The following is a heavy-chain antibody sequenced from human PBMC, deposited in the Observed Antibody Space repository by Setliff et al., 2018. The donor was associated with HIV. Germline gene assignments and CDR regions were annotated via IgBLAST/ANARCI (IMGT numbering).Heavy chain of an antibody. V-gene: IGHV3-7*03. Sequence: PGGSLRLSCAASGFTFGSYWMSWVRQAPGQGLEYVAHIKGDGSKTKYVDSVKGRFTISRDNAKNSLYLQVNNLRAEDTAVYYCARGPSSTHWSPGYFQHWGQGTPVTVSS. CDR1: GFTFGSYW. D-gene: IGHD2-8*02. J-gene: IGHJ1*01. CDR3: ARGPSSTHWSPGYFQH. CDR2: IKGDGSKT.